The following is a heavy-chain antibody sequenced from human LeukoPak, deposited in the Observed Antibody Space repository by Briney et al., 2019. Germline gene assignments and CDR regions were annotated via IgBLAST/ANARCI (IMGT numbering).Heavy chain of an antibody. CDR3: AKEDLYYDYVWGSYGINY. Sequence: SETLSLTCTVSGGSNSSYYWSWIRQPPGRGLEWIGYIYYSGSTNYNPSLKSRVTISVDTSKNQFSLKLSSVTAADTAVYYCAKEDLYYDYVWGSYGINYWGQGTLVTVSS. V-gene: IGHV4-59*12. CDR2: IYYSGST. J-gene: IGHJ4*02. CDR1: GGSNSSYY. D-gene: IGHD3-16*01.